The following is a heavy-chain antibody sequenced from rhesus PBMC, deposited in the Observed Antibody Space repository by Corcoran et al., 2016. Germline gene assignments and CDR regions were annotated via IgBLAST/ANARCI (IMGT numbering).Heavy chain of an antibody. D-gene: IGHD6-37*01. Sequence: HLVASGGGLVQPGGSLRLSCAASGSTVSSYDVSWVRQAPGRGLEWVSDCSYTGKPIYYADSVKVRFTISRDNDKNWLSLQMSSVRAEDTAVYYCTARRIAVSLDVWGRGVLVTVSS. V-gene: IGHV3-136*01. CDR2: CSYTGKPI. J-gene: IGHJ5-2*02. CDR3: TARRIAVSLDV. CDR1: GSTVSSYD.